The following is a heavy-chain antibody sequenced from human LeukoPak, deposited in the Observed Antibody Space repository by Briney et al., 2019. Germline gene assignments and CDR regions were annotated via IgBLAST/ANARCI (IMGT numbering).Heavy chain of an antibody. CDR1: GVTFSTYA. D-gene: IGHD3-16*01. J-gene: IGHJ4*02. V-gene: IGHV3-30*04. CDR3: VRGSYGYFY. Sequence: GGSLRLSCAVSGVTFSTYAMHWVRQAPGKGLEWVAVISYDGSQKYYADSVKGRFTISRDNSKNTLYLQMSSLRAEDTAVYSCVRGSYGYFYWGQGTLVTVSS. CDR2: ISYDGSQK.